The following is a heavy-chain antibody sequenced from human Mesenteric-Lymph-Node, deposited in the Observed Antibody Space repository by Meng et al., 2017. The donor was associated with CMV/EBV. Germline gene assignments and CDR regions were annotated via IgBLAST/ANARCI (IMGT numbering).Heavy chain of an antibody. Sequence: GGSLRLSCTTSGFTFGSYSMNWVRQAPGKGLEWVSYISSTRSTIYYADSVKGRFTISRDNAGSSLFLQMNSLRGEDTAVYYCARFTGGLDVWGQGTPVTVSS. CDR2: ISSTRSTI. CDR3: ARFTGGLDV. CDR1: GFTFGSYS. J-gene: IGHJ6*02. D-gene: IGHD4-11*01. V-gene: IGHV3-48*04.